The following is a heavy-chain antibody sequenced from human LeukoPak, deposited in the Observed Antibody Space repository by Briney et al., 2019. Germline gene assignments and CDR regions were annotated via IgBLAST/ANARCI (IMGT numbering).Heavy chain of an antibody. CDR1: GFTFCAYG. J-gene: IGHJ6*02. V-gene: IGHV3-20*01. CDR3: ARDGQVYYYYGMDV. Sequence: GGSLRLSCAASGFTFCAYGLSWVRHAPGKGLEWVSGINWNGGSTGYADSVKGRFTISRDNAKNSLYLQMNSLRAEDTALYHCARDGQVYYYYGMDVWGQGTTVTVSS. CDR2: INWNGGST.